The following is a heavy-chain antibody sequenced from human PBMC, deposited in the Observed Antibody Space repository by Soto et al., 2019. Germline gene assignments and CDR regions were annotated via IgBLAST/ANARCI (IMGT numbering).Heavy chain of an antibody. V-gene: IGHV5-51*01. CDR1: GYSFSNYW. CDR3: ASSVVVPSTINYFDY. CDR2: IFPADSDT. J-gene: IGHJ4*02. D-gene: IGHD2-15*01. Sequence: PGESLEISCKGSGYSFSNYWIAWVRQMPGKGLEWMGIIFPADSDTKYSPSFQGQVTISADKSISTAYLQWSSLKASDTAMYYCASSVVVPSTINYFDYWGQGSLVTVSS.